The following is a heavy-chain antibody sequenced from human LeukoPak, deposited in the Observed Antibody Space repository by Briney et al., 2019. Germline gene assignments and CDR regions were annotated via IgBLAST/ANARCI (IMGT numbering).Heavy chain of an antibody. Sequence: SETLSLTCTVSGYSISNVNYWGWIRQPPGKGLEWIGSVYHTGSTYFNPSLKSRVTMSADTSRNQLSLKLNSMTAADTAVYYCAREARSGSYAFDIWGQGTMVTVSS. CDR2: VYHTGST. CDR1: GYSISNVNY. D-gene: IGHD3-10*01. J-gene: IGHJ3*02. V-gene: IGHV4-38-2*02. CDR3: AREARSGSYAFDI.